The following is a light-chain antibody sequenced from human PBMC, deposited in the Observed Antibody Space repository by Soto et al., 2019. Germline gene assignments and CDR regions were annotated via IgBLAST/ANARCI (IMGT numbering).Light chain of an antibody. V-gene: IGKV3-15*01. Sequence: TRSPCTLYLYKEERATLSCRASQSVSSDYLAWYQQKPGQAPRLLIYGASTRATGIPARFSGSGSGTEFTLTISSLQSEDFAVYYCQQYNNWPLTFGGGTKVDI. J-gene: IGKJ4*01. CDR3: QQYNNWPLT. CDR1: QSVSSD. CDR2: GAS.